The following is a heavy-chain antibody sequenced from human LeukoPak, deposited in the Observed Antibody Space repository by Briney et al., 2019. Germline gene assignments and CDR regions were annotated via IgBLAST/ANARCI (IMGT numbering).Heavy chain of an antibody. CDR1: GITFSDYS. J-gene: IGHJ6*04. CDR3: AELGITMIGGV. Sequence: GGSLRLSCAASGITFSDYSMNWVRQAPGKGLEWVSYISSSGSTIYYADSVKGRFTISRDNAKNSLYLQMNSLRAEDTAVYYCAELGITMIGGVWGKGTTVTISS. D-gene: IGHD3-10*02. CDR2: ISSSGSTI. V-gene: IGHV3-48*04.